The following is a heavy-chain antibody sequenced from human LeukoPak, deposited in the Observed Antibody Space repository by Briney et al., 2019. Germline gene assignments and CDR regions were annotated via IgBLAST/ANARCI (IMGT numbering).Heavy chain of an antibody. D-gene: IGHD3-22*01. J-gene: IGHJ3*02. CDR3: ARFWPADYYDSSGSVADAFDI. V-gene: IGHV4-31*03. CDR2: IYYSGST. Sequence: SETLSLTCTVSGGSISSGGYYWSWIRQHPGKGLEWIGYIYYSGSTYYNPSLKSRVTISVDTSKNQFSLKLSSVTAADTAVYYCARFWPADYYDSSGSVADAFDIWGQGTMVTVSS. CDR1: GGSISSGGYY.